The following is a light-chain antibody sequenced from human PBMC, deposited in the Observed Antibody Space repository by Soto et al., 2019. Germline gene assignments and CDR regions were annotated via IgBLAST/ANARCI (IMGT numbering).Light chain of an antibody. Sequence: DIQMTQSPSSLSASVGDRVTITCLASQSISSYLNWYKQNPGKAPKLLIYFASSLQSGVPSRFSGSESWTDFTHTIRSLQPEDFATYYCQQSYSTTTFGQGTKVEIK. CDR1: QSISSY. CDR2: FAS. CDR3: QQSYSTTT. V-gene: IGKV1-39*01. J-gene: IGKJ1*01.